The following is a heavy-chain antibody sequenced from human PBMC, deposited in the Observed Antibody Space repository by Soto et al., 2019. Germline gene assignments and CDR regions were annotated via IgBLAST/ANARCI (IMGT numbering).Heavy chain of an antibody. CDR1: GFTFSSYA. V-gene: IGHV3-30-3*01. CDR2: ISYDGSNK. J-gene: IGHJ6*02. Sequence: QVQLVESGGGVVQPGRSLRLSCAASGFTFSSYAMHWVRQAPGKGLEWVAVISYDGSNKYYADSVKGRFTTSRDNSKNTLYLHMNSLRAEDTAVYYCARDYYRFNSGYGFSMDVWGQGTTVTVSS. CDR3: ARDYYRFNSGYGFSMDV. D-gene: IGHD5-12*01.